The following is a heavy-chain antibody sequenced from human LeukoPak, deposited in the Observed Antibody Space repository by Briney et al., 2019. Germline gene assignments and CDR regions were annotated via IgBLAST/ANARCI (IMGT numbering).Heavy chain of an antibody. V-gene: IGHV3-53*01. Sequence: PGGSLRLSCAASGFTFSNAWMSWVRQAPGKGLEWVSVIYSGGSTYYADSVKGRFTISRDNSKNTLYLQMNSLRAEDTAVYYCARDPGSSWTRGGYWGQGTLVTVSS. CDR3: ARDPGSSWTRGGY. D-gene: IGHD6-13*01. CDR2: IYSGGST. J-gene: IGHJ4*02. CDR1: GFTFSNAW.